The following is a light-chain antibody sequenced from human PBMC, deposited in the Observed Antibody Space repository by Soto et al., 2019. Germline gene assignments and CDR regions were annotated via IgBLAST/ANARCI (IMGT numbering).Light chain of an antibody. CDR1: SSDVGGYNY. V-gene: IGLV2-14*01. CDR2: DVS. CDR3: SYYTSSSTQV. Sequence: QSALTQPASVSGSPGQSITISCTGTSSDVGGYNYVSWYQQHPGKAPKLMIYDVSNRPSGVSNRFSGSKSGNTASLTISGLQAEDEADYYCSYYTSSSTQVFGGGTKLTVL. J-gene: IGLJ2*01.